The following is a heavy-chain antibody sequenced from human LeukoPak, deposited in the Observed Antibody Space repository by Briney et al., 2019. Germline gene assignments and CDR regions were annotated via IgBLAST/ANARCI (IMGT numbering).Heavy chain of an antibody. Sequence: ASVKVSCKASGYTFTSYYMHWVRQAPGQGLEWMGIINPSGGSTSCAQKFQGKVTMTRDTSTSTVYMELSSLRSEDTAVYYCAREGAGTAYHFDYWGQGTLVTVSS. V-gene: IGHV1-46*01. D-gene: IGHD1-1*01. CDR2: INPSGGST. CDR1: GYTFTSYY. CDR3: AREGAGTAYHFDY. J-gene: IGHJ4*02.